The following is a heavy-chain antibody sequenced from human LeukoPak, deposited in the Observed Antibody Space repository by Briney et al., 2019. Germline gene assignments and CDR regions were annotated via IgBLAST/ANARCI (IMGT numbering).Heavy chain of an antibody. CDR2: ISGSGGST. D-gene: IGHD3-10*01. CDR1: GFTFSSYA. Sequence: PGGSLRLSCAASGFTFSSYAMSWVRQAPGKGLEWVSAISGSGGSTYYADSVKGRFTISRDNSKNTLYLQMNSLRAEDTAVYYCAKGLIRITMVRGVINPYYYYGMDVWAKGPRSPSP. J-gene: IGHJ6*02. CDR3: AKGLIRITMVRGVINPYYYYGMDV. V-gene: IGHV3-23*01.